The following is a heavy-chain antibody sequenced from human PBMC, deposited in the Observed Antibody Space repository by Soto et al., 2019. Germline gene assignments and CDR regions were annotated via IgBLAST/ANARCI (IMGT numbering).Heavy chain of an antibody. J-gene: IGHJ6*02. V-gene: IGHV3-15*07. CDR1: GFTFSTAR. D-gene: IGHD3-22*01. Sequence: GGSLSLSCATSGFTFSTARMNWVCQARGKGLEWVGRIKSKTDGWTTDYAAPVKGRFTISRDDSKNTLYLQMNSLKTEDTAVYYCTTEDWLYYYDSSGYLSKVGMDVWGQGTTVTVS. CDR3: TTEDWLYYYDSSGYLSKVGMDV. CDR2: IKSKTDGWTT.